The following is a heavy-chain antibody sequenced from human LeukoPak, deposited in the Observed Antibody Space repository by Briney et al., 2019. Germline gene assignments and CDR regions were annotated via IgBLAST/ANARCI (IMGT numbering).Heavy chain of an antibody. Sequence: GRSLRLSCAASGFTFNTYAMHWVRQAPGKGLEWVSVISYDRSNTYYADSVRGRFTISRDNSKNTLYLQMSSLRVEDTAVYYCARDGGRKDDYWGQGTLVTVSS. J-gene: IGHJ4*02. V-gene: IGHV3-30*04. CDR2: ISYDRSNT. D-gene: IGHD2-15*01. CDR1: GFTFNTYA. CDR3: ARDGGRKDDY.